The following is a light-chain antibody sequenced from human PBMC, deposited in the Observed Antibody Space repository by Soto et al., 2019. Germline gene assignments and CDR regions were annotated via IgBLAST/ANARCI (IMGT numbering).Light chain of an antibody. J-gene: IGKJ1*01. V-gene: IGKV3-20*01. Sequence: EIVLTQYPGTLSLSPGERATLSCRASQSVSSSYLAWYQQKPGQAPRLLIFGASRRATGIPDRFSGSGSGTNFTLTISRLEPEDFAVYYCQQYGKLPRTFGQGTKVDIK. CDR3: QQYGKLPRT. CDR1: QSVSSSY. CDR2: GAS.